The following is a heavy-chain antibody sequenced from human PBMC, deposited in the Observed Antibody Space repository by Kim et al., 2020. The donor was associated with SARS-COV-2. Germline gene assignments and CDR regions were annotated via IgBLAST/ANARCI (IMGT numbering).Heavy chain of an antibody. CDR3: ARGSSGADY. V-gene: IGHV4-30-2*05. J-gene: IGHJ4*02. D-gene: IGHD6-6*01. Sequence: GITYYNPSLKSRVTISVDTSKNQFSLKLSSVTAADTAVYYCARGSSGADYWGQGTLVTVSS. CDR2: GIT.